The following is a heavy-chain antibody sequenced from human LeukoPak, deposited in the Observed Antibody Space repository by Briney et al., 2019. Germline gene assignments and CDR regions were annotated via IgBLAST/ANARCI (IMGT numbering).Heavy chain of an antibody. CDR2: ISYDGSNK. CDR3: ARDLGISSGWYLDY. J-gene: IGHJ4*02. Sequence: GGSLRLSCAASGFTFSSYAMHWVRQAPGKGLEWVAVISYDGSNKYYADSVKGRLTISRDNSKNTLYLQMNSLRAEDTAVYYCARDLGISSGWYLDYWGQGTLVTVSS. D-gene: IGHD6-19*01. V-gene: IGHV3-30-3*01. CDR1: GFTFSSYA.